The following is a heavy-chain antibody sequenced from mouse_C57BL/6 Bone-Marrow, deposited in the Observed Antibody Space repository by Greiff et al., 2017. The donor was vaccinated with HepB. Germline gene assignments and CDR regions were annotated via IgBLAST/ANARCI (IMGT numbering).Heavy chain of an antibody. CDR3: ARDWGGDY. CDR1: GFTFSSYA. Sequence: EVQVVESGGGLVTPGGSLKLSCAASGFTFSSYAMSWVRQTPEKRLEWVATISDGGSYTYYPDNVKGRFTISRDNAKNNLYLQMSHLKSEDTAMYYCARDWGGDYWGQGTTLTVSS. V-gene: IGHV5-4*01. CDR2: ISDGGSYT. J-gene: IGHJ2*01.